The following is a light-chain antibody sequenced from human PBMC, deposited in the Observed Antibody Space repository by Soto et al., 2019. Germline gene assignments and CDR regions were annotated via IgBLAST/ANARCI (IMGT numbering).Light chain of an antibody. CDR1: QTISSW. Sequence: DIQMTQSPSTLSGSVGDRVTISCRASQTISSWLAWYQQKPGKAPKLLIYKASSLESGVPSRLSGSGSGTEFTLTIRSLQPDDFATYYCQQYNSYSTFGQGTKVDIK. CDR2: KAS. J-gene: IGKJ1*01. CDR3: QQYNSYST. V-gene: IGKV1-5*03.